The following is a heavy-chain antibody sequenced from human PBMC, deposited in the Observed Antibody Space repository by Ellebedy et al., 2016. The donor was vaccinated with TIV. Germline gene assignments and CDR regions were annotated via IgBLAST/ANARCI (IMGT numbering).Heavy chain of an antibody. V-gene: IGHV1-46*01. CDR2: INPSGGGT. Sequence: ASVKVSCKASGYTFTSYYIHWVRQAPGHGLEWMGIINPSGGGTSYAQQFQGRLTLTRDTSTNTVYMHLSSLRSDDTAVYYCARAAEVVTPRYYYFNIWGRGTLATVSS. J-gene: IGHJ2*01. D-gene: IGHD2-21*02. CDR3: ARAAEVVTPRYYYFNI. CDR1: GYTFTSYY.